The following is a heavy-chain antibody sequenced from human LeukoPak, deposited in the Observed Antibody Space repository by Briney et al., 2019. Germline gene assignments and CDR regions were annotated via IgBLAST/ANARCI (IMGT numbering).Heavy chain of an antibody. CDR2: IWYDGSNQ. CDR3: ARDSAYCGGDCHNWFDP. D-gene: IGHD2-21*02. V-gene: IGHV3-33*01. J-gene: IGHJ5*02. CDR1: GFTFSVYG. Sequence: GGSLRLSCAAFGFTFSVYGMHWVRQAPGKGLEWVAVIWYDGSNQYYADSVKGRFTISRDNSKSTLYLQMNSLRAEDTAVYYCARDSAYCGGDCHNWFDPWGQGTLVTVSS.